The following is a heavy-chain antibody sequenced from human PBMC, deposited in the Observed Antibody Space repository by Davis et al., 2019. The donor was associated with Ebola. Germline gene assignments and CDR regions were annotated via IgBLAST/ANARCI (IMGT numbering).Heavy chain of an antibody. CDR2: IYHSGST. D-gene: IGHD3-22*01. J-gene: IGHJ4*02. CDR3: ARVSGESSGYHPFGY. CDR1: GYSIGSGYY. V-gene: IGHV4-38-2*02. Sequence: SETLSLTCSVSGYSIGSGYYWGWIRQSPGKGLEWIGTIYHSGSTYYNPSFKSRVTISVDTSKNQFSLKLSSVTAADTAVYYCARVSGESSGYHPFGYWGQGTLVTVSP.